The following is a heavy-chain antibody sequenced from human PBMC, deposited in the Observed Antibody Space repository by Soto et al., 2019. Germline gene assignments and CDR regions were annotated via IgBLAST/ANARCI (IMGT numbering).Heavy chain of an antibody. D-gene: IGHD2-2*02. Sequence: ASVKVSCKVSGSRFSNYVISWVRQAPGHGLEWLGRIIPIFNSTKYAQNFQGRVTITADKSTSTASLELSSLRSDDTAVYYCAREGRGKKAGYNGLVSLGYWGQGTLVTISS. CDR3: AREGRGKKAGYNGLVSLGY. CDR1: GSRFSNYV. CDR2: IIPIFNST. J-gene: IGHJ4*02. V-gene: IGHV1-69*06.